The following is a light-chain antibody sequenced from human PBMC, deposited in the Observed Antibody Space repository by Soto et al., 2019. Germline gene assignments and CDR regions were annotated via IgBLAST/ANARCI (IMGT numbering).Light chain of an antibody. CDR1: QSVSSSY. Sequence: EIVLTQSPGTLSLSPGERSTLSCRASQSVSSSYLAWYQQKPGQAPRLLIYLTSNRAAGVPSRFSAWGSETDFTLTISGLQSEDSGVYYCLQHYAWPWTFGQGTKVDIK. J-gene: IGKJ1*01. CDR3: LQHYAWPWT. CDR2: LTS. V-gene: IGKV3-20*01.